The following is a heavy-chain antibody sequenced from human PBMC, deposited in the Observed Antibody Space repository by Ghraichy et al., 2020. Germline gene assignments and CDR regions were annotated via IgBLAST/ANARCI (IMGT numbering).Heavy chain of an antibody. J-gene: IGHJ4*02. V-gene: IGHV3-53*01. CDR2: FYLDGFP. CDR3: ATGYGYFDL. D-gene: IGHD5-12*01. CDR1: GFTVSSKY. Sequence: GGSLRLSCAASGFTVSSKYMNWVRQPPGKGLEWVSVFYLDGFPSYADSVQGRFTVSRDNSANTVYLQMINLRVEDTAIYYCATGYGYFDLWGQGTLVTVSS.